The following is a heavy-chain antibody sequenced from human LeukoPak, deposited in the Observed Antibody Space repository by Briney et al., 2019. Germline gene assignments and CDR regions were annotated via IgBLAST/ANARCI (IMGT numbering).Heavy chain of an antibody. CDR2: MTSTGGNT. Sequence: GGSLRLSCAASGFTFSRYAMSWVRQTPGKGLEWVSGMTSTGGNTYYADSVKGRCTISRDNSRNTLYLQINSLRAEDTAVYYCAKAKGGELTPLYYFDYWGQGTLVTVSS. V-gene: IGHV3-23*01. CDR3: AKAKGGELTPLYYFDY. J-gene: IGHJ4*02. D-gene: IGHD3-9*01. CDR1: GFTFSRYA.